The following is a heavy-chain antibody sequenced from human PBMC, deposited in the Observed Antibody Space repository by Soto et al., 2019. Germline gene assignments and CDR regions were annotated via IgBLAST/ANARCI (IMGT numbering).Heavy chain of an antibody. V-gene: IGHV3-53*02. D-gene: IGHD6-13*01. CDR1: GFTVSSNY. CDR3: ARGQGSSWYEVDY. CDR2: IYSGGST. J-gene: IGHJ4*02. Sequence: EVQLVETGGGLIQPGGSLRLSCAASGFTVSSNYMSWVRQAPGKGLEWVSVIYSGGSTYDAGSGKGRFTISRYNSKNTLYLQMNSRRAEDTAVYDCARGQGSSWYEVDYWGQGTLVPGSS.